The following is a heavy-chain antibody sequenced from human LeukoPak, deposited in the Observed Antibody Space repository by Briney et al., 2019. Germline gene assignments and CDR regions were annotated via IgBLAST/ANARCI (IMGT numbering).Heavy chain of an antibody. CDR3: ARGRRPVTQLYYYYYMDV. V-gene: IGHV4-34*01. J-gene: IGHJ6*03. CDR1: GGSFSGYY. D-gene: IGHD5-18*01. Sequence: SETLSLTCAVYGGSFSGYYWSWIRQPPGKGLEWIGEINHSGSTNYNPSLKSRVTISVDTSKNQFSLKLSSVTAADTAVYYCARGRRPVTQLYYYYYMDVWGKGTTVTVSS. CDR2: INHSGST.